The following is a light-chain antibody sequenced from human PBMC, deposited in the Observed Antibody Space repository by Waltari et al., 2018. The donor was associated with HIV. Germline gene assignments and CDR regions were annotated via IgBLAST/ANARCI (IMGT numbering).Light chain of an antibody. CDR3: QQSYNTPPWT. V-gene: IGKV1-39*01. CDR2: AAS. Sequence: DIQMTQSPSSLSASVGDRVTITCRASQSISSYLNWYQHKPGKAPKLLIYAASSLQSGVPSRFSGSGSGTDFTLTISSLQPEDFATYYCQQSYNTPPWTFGQGTMVAFK. CDR1: QSISSY. J-gene: IGKJ1*01.